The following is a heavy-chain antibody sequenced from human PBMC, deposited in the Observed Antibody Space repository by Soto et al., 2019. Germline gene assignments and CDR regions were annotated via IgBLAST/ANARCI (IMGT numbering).Heavy chain of an antibody. CDR1: GFTFSSYA. V-gene: IGHV3-23*01. CDR3: ASPRAGSYDLWSGPLGAFDI. D-gene: IGHD3-3*01. J-gene: IGHJ3*02. Sequence: GGSLRLSCAASGFTFSSYAMSWVRQAPGKGLEWVSAISGSGGSTYYADSVKGRFPISRDNSKNTLYLQMNSLRAEDTAVYYCASPRAGSYDLWSGPLGAFDIWGQGTMVTVSS. CDR2: ISGSGGST.